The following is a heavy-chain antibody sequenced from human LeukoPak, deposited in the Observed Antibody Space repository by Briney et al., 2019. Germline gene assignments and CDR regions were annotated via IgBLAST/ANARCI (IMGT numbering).Heavy chain of an antibody. CDR2: ISGSGGST. D-gene: IGHD6-13*01. V-gene: IGHV3-23*01. J-gene: IGHJ6*03. Sequence: PGGSLRLSCAASGFTFSSYAMSCVRQAPGKGLEWVSAISGSGGSTYYADSVKGRFTISRDNSKNTLYLQMNSLRAEDTAVYYCAKDGGSSRWFDYYYSYYMDVWGKGTTVTVSS. CDR3: AKDGGSSRWFDYYYSYYMDV. CDR1: GFTFSSYA.